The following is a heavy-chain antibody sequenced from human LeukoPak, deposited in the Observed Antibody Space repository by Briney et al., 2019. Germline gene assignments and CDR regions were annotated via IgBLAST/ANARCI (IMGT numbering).Heavy chain of an antibody. J-gene: IGHJ4*02. Sequence: GGSLRLSCAASGFTFSSFWMTWVRQAPGKGLEWVANIKEDGSEKYYLDSVKGRFTISRDNAKNLLSLQMNSLRAEDTAVYYCARNYFDCWGQGTLVTVSS. V-gene: IGHV3-7*01. CDR1: GFTFSSFW. CDR2: IKEDGSEK. CDR3: ARNYFDC.